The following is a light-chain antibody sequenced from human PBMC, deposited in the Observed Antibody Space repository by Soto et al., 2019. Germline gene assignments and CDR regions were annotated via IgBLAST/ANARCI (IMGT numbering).Light chain of an antibody. CDR1: QVIGRGN. Sequence: EIVMTQSPGTLSLSPGERATISCRASQVIGRGNLAWYHQKSGQAPRLLIYGASSRATGIPDRFSGSGSGTDFTLTISRLEPEDFGVYYCQQFGSSIPHTFGQGTKLEIK. J-gene: IGKJ2*01. V-gene: IGKV3-20*01. CDR2: GAS. CDR3: QQFGSSIPHT.